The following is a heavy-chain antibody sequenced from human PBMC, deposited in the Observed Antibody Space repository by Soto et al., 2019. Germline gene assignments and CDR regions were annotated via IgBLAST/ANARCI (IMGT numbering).Heavy chain of an antibody. CDR1: GGSISSSSYY. CDR3: ARPGLIAAAIDY. D-gene: IGHD6-13*01. CDR2: IYYSGST. J-gene: IGHJ4*02. V-gene: IGHV4-39*01. Sequence: SETLSLPCTASGGSISSSSYYWGWIRQPPGKGLEWIGSIYYSGSTYYDPSLKSRVTISVDTSKNQFSLKLSSVTAADTAVYYCARPGLIAAAIDYWGQGTLVAVSS.